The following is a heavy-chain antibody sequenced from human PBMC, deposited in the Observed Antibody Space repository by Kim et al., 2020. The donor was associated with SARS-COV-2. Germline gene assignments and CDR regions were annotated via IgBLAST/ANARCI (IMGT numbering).Heavy chain of an antibody. V-gene: IGHV4-31*03. CDR1: GGSISSGGYY. J-gene: IGHJ5*02. D-gene: IGHD3-10*01. Sequence: SETLSLTCTVSGGSISSGGYYWSWIRQHPGKGLEWIGYIYYSGSTYYNPSLKSRVTISVDTSKNQFSLKLSSVTAADTAVYYCARAFPSELLWFGELFSWFDPWGQGTLVTVSS. CDR3: ARAFPSELLWFGELFSWFDP. CDR2: IYYSGST.